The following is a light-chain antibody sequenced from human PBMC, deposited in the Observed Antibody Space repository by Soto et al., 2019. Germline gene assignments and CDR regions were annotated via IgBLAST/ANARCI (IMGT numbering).Light chain of an antibody. CDR2: EVS. Sequence: QSALTQPPSASGSPGQSVTISCTGTSSDVGAYNYVSWYQQHPGKAPKVLIFEVSERPSGVPDRFTGSKSGNTASLTVYGLQAEDEADYYCCSYAGSTNLGVFGGGTKVTVL. V-gene: IGLV2-8*01. J-gene: IGLJ3*02. CDR3: CSYAGSTNLGV. CDR1: SSDVGAYNY.